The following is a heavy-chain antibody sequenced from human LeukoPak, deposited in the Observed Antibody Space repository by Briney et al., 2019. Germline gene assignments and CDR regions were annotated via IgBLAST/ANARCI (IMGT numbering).Heavy chain of an antibody. D-gene: IGHD6-13*01. V-gene: IGHV3-30-3*01. CDR1: GLTFSSYA. Sequence: GGSLRLSCAASGLTFSSYAIHWVRQAPGQGLEWVAVISDDGSSKYYTDSVKGRFTISRDNSKNMLYLHMNSLGTEDTAVYSCAREHFAGTGTGWFDPWGEGTLVTVSS. J-gene: IGHJ5*02. CDR3: AREHFAGTGTGWFDP. CDR2: ISDDGSSK.